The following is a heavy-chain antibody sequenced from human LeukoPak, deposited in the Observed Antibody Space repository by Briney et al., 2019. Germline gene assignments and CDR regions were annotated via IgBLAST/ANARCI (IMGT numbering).Heavy chain of an antibody. J-gene: IGHJ4*02. V-gene: IGHV3-23*01. CDR2: ISSSGGGT. D-gene: IGHD4-11*01. CDR1: GFTSSSYA. CDR3: EKGYSIPSHFDY. Sequence: GGSLRPSCAASGFTSSSYAMNWVRQAPGKGLEWVSAISSSGGGTYYADSVKGRFTITRDNSKNTLYLQMNSLRAEDTAVYYCEKGYSIPSHFDYEGQGTVVTVSS.